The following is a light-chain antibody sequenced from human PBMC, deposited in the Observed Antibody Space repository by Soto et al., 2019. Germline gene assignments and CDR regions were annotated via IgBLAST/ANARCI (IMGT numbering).Light chain of an antibody. CDR1: SSNIAYNY. Sequence: QSALTQTPSVSATPGQTVTISCSGSSSNIAYNYVSWYQLLPGTPPKLLIYDNTKRPSGIPDRFAGSQSGTSAALGITGLQSGDEADYYCGTWDSSLNGVVFGGGTKVTVL. J-gene: IGLJ1*01. CDR3: GTWDSSLNGVV. CDR2: DNT. V-gene: IGLV1-51*01.